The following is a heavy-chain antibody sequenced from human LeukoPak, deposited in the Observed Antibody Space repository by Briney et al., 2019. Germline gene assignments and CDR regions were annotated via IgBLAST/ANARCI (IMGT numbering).Heavy chain of an antibody. V-gene: IGHV3-23*01. CDR1: GFTFSTYA. D-gene: IGHD3-3*01. J-gene: IGHJ6*02. CDR3: APRWTSAARSYGMDV. CDR2: ISDSGGSA. Sequence: GGSLRLSCAASGFTFSTYAMSWVRQAPGKGPEWVSAISDSGGSAYYADSVKGRFTISRDNSQNTLYLQINSLRAEDTAVYYCAPRWTSAARSYGMDVWGQGTTVTVSS.